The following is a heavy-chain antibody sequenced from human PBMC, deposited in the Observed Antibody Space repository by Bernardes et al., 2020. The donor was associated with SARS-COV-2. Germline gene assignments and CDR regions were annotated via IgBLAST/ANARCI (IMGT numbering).Heavy chain of an antibody. CDR1: GYTFTSYD. D-gene: IGHD6-13*01. Sequence: ASVKVSCKASGYTFTSYDINWVRQATGQGLEWMGWMNPNSGNTGYAQKFQGRVTMTRNTSISTAYMELSSLRSEDTAVYYCARYSSSWNWFDPWGQGTLVTVS. V-gene: IGHV1-8*01. J-gene: IGHJ5*02. CDR3: ARYSSSWNWFDP. CDR2: MNPNSGNT.